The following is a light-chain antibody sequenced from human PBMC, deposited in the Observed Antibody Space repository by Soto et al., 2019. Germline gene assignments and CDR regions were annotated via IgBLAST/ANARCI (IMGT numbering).Light chain of an antibody. V-gene: IGKV3-11*01. CDR2: DAS. CDR1: QSFRGS. CDR3: QQRGNWPLT. Sequence: EIVLTQSPATLSLSPGERATLSCRASQSFRGSLAWYQQKPGQAPRLLIYDASNRATSIPARFSGTGSGTDFTLPISSLEPEDFAVYYCQQRGNWPLTFGPGTKVDI. J-gene: IGKJ3*01.